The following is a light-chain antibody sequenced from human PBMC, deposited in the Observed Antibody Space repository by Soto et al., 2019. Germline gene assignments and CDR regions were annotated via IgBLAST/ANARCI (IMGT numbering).Light chain of an antibody. CDR3: QSYDSSLSGSV. V-gene: IGLV1-40*01. CDR1: SSNIGAGYD. CDR2: GNS. J-gene: IGLJ2*01. Sequence: QPVLTQPPSVSGAPGQRVTISCTGSSSNIGAGYDVHWYQQLPGTAPKLLIYGNSNRPSGVPDRFSCSKSGTSASLAITGLHAEDEADYYCQSYDSSLSGSVFGGGTKLTVL.